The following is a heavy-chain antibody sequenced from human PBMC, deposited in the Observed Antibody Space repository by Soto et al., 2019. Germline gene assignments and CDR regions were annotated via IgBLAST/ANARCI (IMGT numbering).Heavy chain of an antibody. D-gene: IGHD3-16*01. CDR1: GFIFSSYD. V-gene: IGHV3-13*04. CDR3: ARLRRDGGIYLDF. J-gene: IGHJ4*02. Sequence: EVQLVESGGGLVQPGGSLRLSCAASGFIFSSYDMHWVRQATGKGLEWVSGIGTVGDTFYPGSVKGRFTISREDAKNSLYLQMNSLRAGDTAVYDCARLRRDGGIYLDFWGQGTLVTVSS. CDR2: IGTVGDT.